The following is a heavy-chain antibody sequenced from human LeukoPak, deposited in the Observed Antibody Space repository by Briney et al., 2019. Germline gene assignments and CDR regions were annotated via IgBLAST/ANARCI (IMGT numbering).Heavy chain of an antibody. Sequence: GGSLRLSCAASGFTFSTYALSWVRQAPGKGLEWVSAISGSGGSTYYADSVKGWFTISRDNSKNTLYLQMNSLRAEDTAVYYCAKDSYYDSSGYFDCWGQGTLVTVSS. CDR3: AKDSYYDSSGYFDC. J-gene: IGHJ4*02. CDR2: ISGSGGST. D-gene: IGHD3-22*01. V-gene: IGHV3-23*01. CDR1: GFTFSTYA.